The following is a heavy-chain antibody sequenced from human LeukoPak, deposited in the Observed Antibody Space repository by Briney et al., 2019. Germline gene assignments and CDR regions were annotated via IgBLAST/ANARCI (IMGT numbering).Heavy chain of an antibody. CDR2: IYYSGST. Sequence: SETLSLTCTVSGGSISSYYWSWIRQPPGKGLEWIGYIYYSGSTNYNPSLKSRVTISVDTSKNQFSLKLSSVTAADTAVYYCARVFLTDSDDAFDIWGQGTMVTVSS. V-gene: IGHV4-59*01. CDR3: ARVFLTDSDDAFDI. D-gene: IGHD3-22*01. J-gene: IGHJ3*02. CDR1: GGSISSYY.